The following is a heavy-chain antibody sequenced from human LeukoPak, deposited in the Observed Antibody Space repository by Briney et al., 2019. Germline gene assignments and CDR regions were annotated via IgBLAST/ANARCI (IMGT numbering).Heavy chain of an antibody. CDR1: GGSISSYF. Sequence: SETLSLTCTVSGGSISSYFWSWIRQPPGKGLEWIGYIYYSGITNYNPSLKSRVTISVDTSKNQFSLKLSSVTAADTAVYYCASYSSSVAFDFWGQGTLVTVSS. CDR2: IYYSGIT. J-gene: IGHJ3*01. D-gene: IGHD6-6*01. V-gene: IGHV4-59*01. CDR3: ASYSSSVAFDF.